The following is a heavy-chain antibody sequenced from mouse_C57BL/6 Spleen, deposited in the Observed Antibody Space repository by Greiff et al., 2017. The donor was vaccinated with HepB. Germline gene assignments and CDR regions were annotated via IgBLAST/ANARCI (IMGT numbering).Heavy chain of an antibody. CDR3: ARSEGITTVAPYFDY. V-gene: IGHV1-82*01. CDR1: GYAFSSSW. CDR2: IYPGDGDT. J-gene: IGHJ2*01. D-gene: IGHD1-1*01. Sequence: QVQLKESGPELVKPGASVKISCKASGYAFSSSWMNWVKQRPGKGLEWIGRIYPGDGDTNYNGKFKGKATLTADKSSSTAYMQLSSLTSEDSAVYFCARSEGITTVAPYFDYWGQGTTLTVSS.